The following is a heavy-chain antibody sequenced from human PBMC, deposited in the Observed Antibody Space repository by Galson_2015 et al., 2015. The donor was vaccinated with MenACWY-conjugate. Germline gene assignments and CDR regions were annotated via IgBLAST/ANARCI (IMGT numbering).Heavy chain of an antibody. CDR1: GFTFSNYW. J-gene: IGHJ4*02. V-gene: IGHV3-7*03. CDR2: IKQDGSEI. Sequence: SLRLSCAASGFTFSNYWMNWVQQAPGKGLEWVANIKQDGSEIYYGDSVKGRFTISRDNTKSSLYLQMNNLRAEDTAVFYCAKSNHYYSFDYWGQGTLVTVSS. CDR3: AKSNHYYSFDY. D-gene: IGHD3-10*01.